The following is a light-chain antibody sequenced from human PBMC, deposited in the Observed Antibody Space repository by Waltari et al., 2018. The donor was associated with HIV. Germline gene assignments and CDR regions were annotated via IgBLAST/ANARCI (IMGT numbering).Light chain of an antibody. CDR3: QAWDSATGV. J-gene: IGLJ2*01. Sequence: SYELTQPPSVSVSPGQTASITCSGNTLGGNYASWYQQKPGQSPVLVIYQDNKRPSGIPERFSGSNSGNTATLTISGTQTMDEADYYCQAWDSATGVFGGGTNLTVL. CDR2: QDN. CDR1: TLGGNY. V-gene: IGLV3-1*01.